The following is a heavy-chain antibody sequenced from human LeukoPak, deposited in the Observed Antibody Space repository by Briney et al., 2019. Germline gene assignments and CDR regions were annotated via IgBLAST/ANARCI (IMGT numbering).Heavy chain of an antibody. CDR2: INRGSSTI. D-gene: IGHD2-2*01. J-gene: IGHJ4*01. CDR1: GFTFSSYG. Sequence: GGSLRLSCVVSGFTFSSYGMNWVRQAPGKGLEWVSYINRGSSTIHYADSVKGRFTISRDNAKNSLYLQMNTLRDEDTAVYYCARYCSSSSCSGGFDYWGHGTLVTVSS. CDR3: ARYCSSSSCSGGFDY. V-gene: IGHV3-48*02.